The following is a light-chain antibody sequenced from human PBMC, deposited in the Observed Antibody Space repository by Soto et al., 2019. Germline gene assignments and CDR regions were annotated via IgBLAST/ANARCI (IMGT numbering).Light chain of an antibody. CDR1: SADIGAFNY. CDR2: DVS. Sequence: QPASVSGSPGQSITISCAGTSADIGAFNYVSWYQHHPGKAPQLLIYDVSDRPSGVSARFSASKSANTASLTISGLQADDEADYYCSSYSTSSALVFGGGTKLTVL. J-gene: IGLJ2*01. V-gene: IGLV2-14*03. CDR3: SSYSTSSALV.